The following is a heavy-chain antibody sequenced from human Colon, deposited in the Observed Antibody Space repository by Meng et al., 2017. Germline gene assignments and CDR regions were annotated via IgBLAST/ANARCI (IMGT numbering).Heavy chain of an antibody. CDR2: ISSGGSYI. Sequence: GESLKISCAASGFTFSSYSMNWVRQAPGKGLEWVSSISSGGSYIYYADSVKGRFTISRDNSKNSLYLQMNSLRAEDTAVYYCARELYYDDSGGYLGYWGQGTLVTVSS. D-gene: IGHD3-22*01. V-gene: IGHV3-21*01. CDR3: ARELYYDDSGGYLGY. CDR1: GFTFSSYS. J-gene: IGHJ4*02.